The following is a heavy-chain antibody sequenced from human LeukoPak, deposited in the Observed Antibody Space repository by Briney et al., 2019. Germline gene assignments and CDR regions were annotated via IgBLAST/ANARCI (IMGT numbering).Heavy chain of an antibody. Sequence: PGGSLRLSCAASGFTFSSYAMSWVRQAPGKGLEWVSAISGSGGSTYYADSVKGRFTISRDNSKNTLYLQMNSLRAEDTAVYYCAKLRYDSSGYYSPPGDYWGQGTLVTVSS. J-gene: IGHJ4*02. CDR3: AKLRYDSSGYYSPPGDY. V-gene: IGHV3-23*01. CDR1: GFTFSSYA. CDR2: ISGSGGST. D-gene: IGHD3-22*01.